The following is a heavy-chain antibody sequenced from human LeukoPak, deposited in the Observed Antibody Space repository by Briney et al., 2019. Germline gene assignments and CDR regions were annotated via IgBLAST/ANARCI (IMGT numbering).Heavy chain of an antibody. CDR1: GFTFSSYE. CDR3: AKDWAVGATADAFDM. J-gene: IGHJ3*02. V-gene: IGHV3-48*03. D-gene: IGHD1-26*01. Sequence: GGSLRLSCAGSGFTFSSYEMNWVRQAPRKGLEWVSYISSSSRTIYYADSVKGRFTISRDNSKNTLYVQMNSLRAEDTAIYYCAKDWAVGATADAFDMWGQGTMVTVSS. CDR2: ISSSSRTI.